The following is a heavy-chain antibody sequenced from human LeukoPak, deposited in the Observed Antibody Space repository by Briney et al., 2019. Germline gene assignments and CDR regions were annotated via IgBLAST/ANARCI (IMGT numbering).Heavy chain of an antibody. CDR2: IYYSGST. CDR1: GGSISSYY. V-gene: IGHV4-59*01. CDR3: ARTYYYDSSTRFDP. Sequence: SETLSLTCTVSGGSISSYYWSWIRQPPGKGLEWIGYIYYSGSTNYNPSLKSRVTISVDTSKNRFSLKLSSVTAADTAVYYCARTYYYDSSTRFDPWGQGTLVTVSS. D-gene: IGHD3-22*01. J-gene: IGHJ5*02.